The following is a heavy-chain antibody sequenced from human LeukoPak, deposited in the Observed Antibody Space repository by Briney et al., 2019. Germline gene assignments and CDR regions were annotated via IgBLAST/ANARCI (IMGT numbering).Heavy chain of an antibody. Sequence: PGGSLRLSCAASGFTFSSYGMYWVRQAPGKGLEWVAFIRYDGSNKYYADSVKSRFTVSRDNSKNTLYLQMKSLRAEDTAVYYCAKGGGYEAQYYYYYLDVWGKGTTVTISS. CDR3: AKGGGYEAQYYYYYLDV. J-gene: IGHJ6*03. D-gene: IGHD5-12*01. CDR1: GFTFSSYG. V-gene: IGHV3-30*02. CDR2: IRYDGSNK.